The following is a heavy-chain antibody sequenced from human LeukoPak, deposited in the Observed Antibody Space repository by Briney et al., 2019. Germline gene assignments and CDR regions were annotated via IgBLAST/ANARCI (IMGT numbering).Heavy chain of an antibody. J-gene: IGHJ4*02. Sequence: SETLSLTCTVSGGSISSYYWGWIRQPPGKGLEWIGNIYYSGSTFYNPSFKSRVTMSVDTSKNQFSLKVDSMTAADTAVYFCARRTWGGPHYFDYWGQGTLVTVSS. CDR2: IYYSGST. V-gene: IGHV4-39*01. CDR3: ARRTWGGPHYFDY. D-gene: IGHD3-3*01. CDR1: GGSISSYY.